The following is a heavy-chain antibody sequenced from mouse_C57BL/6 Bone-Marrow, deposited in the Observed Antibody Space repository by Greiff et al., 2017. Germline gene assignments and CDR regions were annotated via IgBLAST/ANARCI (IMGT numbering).Heavy chain of an antibody. D-gene: IGHD2-1*01. J-gene: IGHJ1*03. CDR1: GFTFSSYG. CDR3: ARRRIYYGNYWYFDV. V-gene: IGHV5-6*02. CDR2: ISSGGSYT. Sequence: EVKLVESGGDLVKPGGSLKLSCAASGFTFSSYGMSWVRQTPDKRLEWVATISSGGSYTYYPDSVKGRFTISRDNAKNTLYLQMSSLKSEDTAMYYCARRRIYYGNYWYFDVWGTGTTVTVSS.